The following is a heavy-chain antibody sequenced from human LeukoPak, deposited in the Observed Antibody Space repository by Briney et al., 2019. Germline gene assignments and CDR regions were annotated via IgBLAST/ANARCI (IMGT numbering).Heavy chain of an antibody. Sequence: GGSLRLSCAASGFTFTNYAMTWVRQAPGKGLEWVAVISYDGSNKYYADSVKGRFTISRDNSKNTLYLQMNSLRAEDTAVYYCAKERGPYDSSGYNDYWGQGTLVTVSS. CDR3: AKERGPYDSSGYNDY. D-gene: IGHD3-22*01. V-gene: IGHV3-30*18. CDR2: ISYDGSNK. CDR1: GFTFTNYA. J-gene: IGHJ4*02.